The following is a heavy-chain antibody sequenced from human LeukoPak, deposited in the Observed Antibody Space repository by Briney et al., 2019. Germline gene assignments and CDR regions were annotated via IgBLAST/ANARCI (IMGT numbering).Heavy chain of an antibody. CDR2: ISYDGSNK. Sequence: GGSLRLSCAASGFTFSSYAMHWVRQAPGKGLEWVAVISYDGSNKYHAHSVKGRFTTSTDNSKNTLYLQMSSLRAEDTAVYYCTRALPYSSVLWDAWGKGTTVTVSS. CDR1: GFTFSSYA. J-gene: IGHJ6*04. CDR3: TRALPYSSVLWDA. V-gene: IGHV3-30*15. D-gene: IGHD6-19*01.